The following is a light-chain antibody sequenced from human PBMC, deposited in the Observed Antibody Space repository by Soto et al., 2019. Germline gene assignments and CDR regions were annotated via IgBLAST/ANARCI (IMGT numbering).Light chain of an antibody. CDR3: QQYNNWPPLT. V-gene: IGKV3-20*01. Sequence: EIVLTQSPGTLSLSPGERATLSCRASQSVSSTYLALYQQKPGQAPRLLIYGASNRATGIPARFSGSGSGTDFTLTISSLGPEDFAVYYCQQYNNWPPLTFGGGTKVDIK. CDR1: QSVSSTY. J-gene: IGKJ4*01. CDR2: GAS.